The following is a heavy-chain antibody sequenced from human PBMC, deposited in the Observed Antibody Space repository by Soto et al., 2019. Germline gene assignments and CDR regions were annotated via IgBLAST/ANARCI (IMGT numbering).Heavy chain of an antibody. CDR3: ARHGLSAPHGFLDT. V-gene: IGHV4-34*01. CDR1: GGSIRGYY. CDR2: IYYRGST. J-gene: IGHJ5*02. Sequence: PSETRSLTSVVYGGSIRGYYWSRIRQNPGKGMEWIGGIYYRGSTYYNPSLRNRVTMSVDASKNQFSLKLSSVTAADTAFYFCARHGLSAPHGFLDTLGQGTLVTGSS. D-gene: IGHD3-3*01.